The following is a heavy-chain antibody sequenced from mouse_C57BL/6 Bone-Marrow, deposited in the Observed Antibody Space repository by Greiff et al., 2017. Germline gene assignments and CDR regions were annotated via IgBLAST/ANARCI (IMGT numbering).Heavy chain of an antibody. J-gene: IGHJ3*01. Sequence: VQLQQSGAELARPGASVKLSCKASGYTFTSYGISWVKQRTGQGLEWIGEIYPRSGNTYYNEKFKGKATLTADKSSSTAYMELRSLTSEDSAVXFCARRGIYYGYDGFAYWGQGTLVTVSA. CDR1: GYTFTSYG. CDR3: ARRGIYYGYDGFAY. V-gene: IGHV1-81*01. D-gene: IGHD2-2*01. CDR2: IYPRSGNT.